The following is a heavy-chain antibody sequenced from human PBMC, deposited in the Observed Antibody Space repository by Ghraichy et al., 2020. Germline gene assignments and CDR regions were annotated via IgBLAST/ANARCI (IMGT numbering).Heavy chain of an antibody. V-gene: IGHV3-23*01. CDR3: VKGIGGRSGYRTLAFDI. CDR1: GFTFSSYA. CDR2: ISGSGGST. Sequence: GSLRLSCAASGFTFSSYAMSWVRQAPGKGLEWVSAISGSGGSTYYADSVKGRFTISRDNSKNTLYLQMNSLRAEDTAVYYCVKGIGGRSGYRTLAFDIWGQGTMVTVSS. D-gene: IGHD3-22*01. J-gene: IGHJ3*02.